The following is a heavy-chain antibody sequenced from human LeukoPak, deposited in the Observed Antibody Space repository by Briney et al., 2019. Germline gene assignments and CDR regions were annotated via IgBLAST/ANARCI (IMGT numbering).Heavy chain of an antibody. CDR3: ASSRGGYCSSTTCRYYYYYYMDV. Sequence: GGSLRLSCAVSGFTFSNHAMSWVRQAPGKGLEWVSAFSGDHGSTYHGDSVKGRFTVSRDKSKNTLYLQMNSLRAEDTAVYYCASSRGGYCSSTTCRYYYYYYMDVWGKGTTVTVSS. CDR2: FSGDHGST. V-gene: IGHV3-23*01. CDR1: GFTFSNHA. D-gene: IGHD2-2*01. J-gene: IGHJ6*03.